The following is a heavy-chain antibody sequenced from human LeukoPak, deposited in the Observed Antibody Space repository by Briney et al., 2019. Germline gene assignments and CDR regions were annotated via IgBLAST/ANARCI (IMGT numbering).Heavy chain of an antibody. CDR1: GGSISSGSYY. Sequence: SQTLSLTCTVSGGSISSGSYYWSWIRQPAGKGLEWIGRIYTSGSTNYNPSLKSRVTISVDTSKNQFSLKLSSVTAADTAVYYCARGRVLLWFGDLNPPWFDPWGQGTLVTVSS. V-gene: IGHV4-61*02. CDR2: IYTSGST. D-gene: IGHD3-10*01. J-gene: IGHJ5*02. CDR3: ARGRVLLWFGDLNPPWFDP.